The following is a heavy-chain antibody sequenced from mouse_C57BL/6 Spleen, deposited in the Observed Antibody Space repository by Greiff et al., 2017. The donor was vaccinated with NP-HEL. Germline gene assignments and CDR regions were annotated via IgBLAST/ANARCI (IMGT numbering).Heavy chain of an antibody. Sequence: QVQLQQSGAELVRPGASVKLSCKASGYTFTDYYINWVKQRPGQGLEWIARIYPGSGNTYYNEKFKGKATLTAEKSSSTAYMQLSSLTSEDSAVYFCATYGSRYWYFDVWGTGTTVTVSS. D-gene: IGHD1-1*01. CDR2: IYPGSGNT. V-gene: IGHV1-76*01. CDR1: GYTFTDYY. CDR3: ATYGSRYWYFDV. J-gene: IGHJ1*03.